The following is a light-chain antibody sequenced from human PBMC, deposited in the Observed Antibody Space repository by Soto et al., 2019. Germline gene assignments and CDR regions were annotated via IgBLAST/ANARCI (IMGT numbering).Light chain of an antibody. CDR3: QQYGSSRFT. J-gene: IGKJ3*01. CDR2: GAS. Sequence: AQSPATLSVSPGERAALSCRASQSVSSSYLAWYQQKPGQAPRLLIYGASSRATGIPDRFSGSGSGTDFTLTISCLEPEDFAVYYCQQYGSSRFTFGPGTKVDI. V-gene: IGKV3-20*01. CDR1: QSVSSSY.